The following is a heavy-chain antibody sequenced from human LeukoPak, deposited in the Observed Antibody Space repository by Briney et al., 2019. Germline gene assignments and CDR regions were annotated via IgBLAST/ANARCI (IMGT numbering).Heavy chain of an antibody. CDR3: ARVRKRYCSSTSCYDFDY. V-gene: IGHV1-2*02. J-gene: IGHJ4*02. Sequence: GASVKVSCKASGYTFTGYYMHWVRQAPGQGLEWMGWINPNSGGTNYAQKFQGRVTMTRDTSISTAYMELSSLRSEDTAVYYCARVRKRYCSSTSCYDFDYWGQGTLVTVSS. D-gene: IGHD2-2*01. CDR2: INPNSGGT. CDR1: GYTFTGYY.